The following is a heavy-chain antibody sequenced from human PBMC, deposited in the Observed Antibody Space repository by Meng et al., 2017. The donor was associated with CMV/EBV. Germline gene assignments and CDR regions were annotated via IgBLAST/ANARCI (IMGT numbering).Heavy chain of an antibody. V-gene: IGHV1-2*02. J-gene: IGHJ4*02. CDR3: ARWGGTYRLALGYFDY. CDR2: INPNSGGT. CDR1: GYTFTGYY. D-gene: IGHD6-19*01. Sequence: ASVKVSCKASGYTFTGYYMHWVRQAPGQGLGWMGWINPNSGGTNYAQKFQGRVTMTRDTSISTAYMELSRLRSDDTAVYYCARWGGTYRLALGYFDYWGQGTLVTVSS.